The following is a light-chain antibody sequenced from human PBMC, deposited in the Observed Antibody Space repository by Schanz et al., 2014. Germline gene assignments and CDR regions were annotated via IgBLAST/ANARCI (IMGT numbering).Light chain of an antibody. J-gene: IGKJ2*01. V-gene: IGKV3-20*01. CDR1: QSVSSY. CDR3: HQYGSSPYT. Sequence: PGERATLSCRASQSVSSYFAWYQQKPGQAPRLLIYAASSRSTGIPDRFIGSGSGTDFTLTISRLEPEDLAVYYCHQYGSSPYTFGQGTKLEIK. CDR2: AAS.